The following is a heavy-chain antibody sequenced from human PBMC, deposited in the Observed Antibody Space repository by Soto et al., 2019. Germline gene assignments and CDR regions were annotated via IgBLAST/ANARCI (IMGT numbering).Heavy chain of an antibody. CDR3: ARGKKQLGYYYYYMDV. D-gene: IGHD6-13*01. CDR1: GGSISSYY. J-gene: IGHJ6*03. V-gene: IGHV4-59*01. CDR2: IYYSGST. Sequence: SETLSLTCTVSGGSISSYYWSWIRQPPGKGLEWIGYIYYSGSTNYNPSLKSRVTISVDTSKNQFSLKLSSVTAADTAVYYCARGKKQLGYYYYYMDVWGKGATVTVSS.